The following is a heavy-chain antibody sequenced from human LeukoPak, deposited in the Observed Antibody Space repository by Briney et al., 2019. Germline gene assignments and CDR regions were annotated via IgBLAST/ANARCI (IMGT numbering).Heavy chain of an antibody. J-gene: IGHJ5*02. Sequence: SETLSLTCTVSGGSISSGDYYWSWIRQPPGKGLEWIGYIYYSGSTYYNPSLKSRVTISVDTSKNQFSLKLSSVTAADTAVYYCARDNNDGGNSNWFDPWGQGTLVTVSS. CDR3: ARDNNDGGNSNWFDP. CDR1: GGSISSGDYY. CDR2: IYYSGST. V-gene: IGHV4-30-4*01. D-gene: IGHD4-23*01.